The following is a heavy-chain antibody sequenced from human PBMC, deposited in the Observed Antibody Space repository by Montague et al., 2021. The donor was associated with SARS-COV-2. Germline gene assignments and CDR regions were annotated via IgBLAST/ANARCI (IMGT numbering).Heavy chain of an antibody. CDR2: IYWDDDK. V-gene: IGHV2-5*02. CDR3: AHRRPLYYYDSGLSTFDY. J-gene: IGHJ4*02. Sequence: PALVKPTQTLTLTCTFSGFSLSTSGVGVGWIRQPPGKALEWLALIYWDDDKRYSPSLKSRLTITKDTSKNQVVLTMTNMDPVDTATYYCAHRRPLYYYDSGLSTFDYWGQGTLVTVSS. D-gene: IGHD3-22*01. CDR1: GFSLSTSGVG.